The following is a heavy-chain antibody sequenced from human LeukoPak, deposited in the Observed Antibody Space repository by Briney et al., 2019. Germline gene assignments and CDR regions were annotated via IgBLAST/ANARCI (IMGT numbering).Heavy chain of an antibody. V-gene: IGHV1-2*02. Sequence: ASVKVSCKASGYTFTSYDINWVRQATGQGLEWRGWINPNSGGTNYAQKFQGRVTMTRDTSISTAYMELSRLRSDDTAVYYCARDFWSGHNWFDPWGQGTLVTVSS. J-gene: IGHJ5*02. CDR1: GYTFTSYD. CDR3: ARDFWSGHNWFDP. D-gene: IGHD3-3*01. CDR2: INPNSGGT.